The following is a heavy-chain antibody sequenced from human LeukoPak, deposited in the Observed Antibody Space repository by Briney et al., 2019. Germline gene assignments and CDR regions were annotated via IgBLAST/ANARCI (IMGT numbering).Heavy chain of an antibody. CDR3: ADDISGTGQGY. Sequence: SVKVSCKASGGTFISYTISWVRQAPGQGVEWMGRIIPILGIANYAQKLQGRVTITADKTTSTAYMELSSLRSEDTAVYYCADDISGTGQGYWGQGTLVTVSS. CDR1: GGTFISYT. V-gene: IGHV1-69*02. D-gene: IGHD3/OR15-3a*01. J-gene: IGHJ4*02. CDR2: IIPILGIA.